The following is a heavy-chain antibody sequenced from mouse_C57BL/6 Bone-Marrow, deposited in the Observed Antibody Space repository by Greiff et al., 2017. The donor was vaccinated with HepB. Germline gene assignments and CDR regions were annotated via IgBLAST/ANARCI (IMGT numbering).Heavy chain of an antibody. CDR2: IYPGDGDT. Sequence: QVQLQQSGPELVKPGASVKISCKASGYAFSSSWMNWVKQRPGKGLEWIGRIYPGDGDTNYNGKFKGKATLTADKSSSTACMQLSSLTSEDSAVYFCARGSNFPMDYWGQGTSVTVSS. V-gene: IGHV1-82*01. CDR3: ARGSNFPMDY. J-gene: IGHJ4*01. CDR1: GYAFSSSW. D-gene: IGHD2-5*01.